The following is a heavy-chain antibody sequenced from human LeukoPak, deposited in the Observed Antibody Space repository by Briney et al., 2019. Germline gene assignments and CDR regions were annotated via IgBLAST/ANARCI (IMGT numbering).Heavy chain of an antibody. CDR3: ARLLISGDLDY. Sequence: PSETLSLTCTVSGGSISSGSYYWSWIRQPPGKGLEWIGYIYYSGSTNYNPSLKSRVTISVDTSKNQFSLKLSSVTAADTAVYYCARLLISGDLDYWGQGTLVTVSS. V-gene: IGHV4-61*01. CDR2: IYYSGST. CDR1: GGSISSGSYY. J-gene: IGHJ4*02. D-gene: IGHD2-8*01.